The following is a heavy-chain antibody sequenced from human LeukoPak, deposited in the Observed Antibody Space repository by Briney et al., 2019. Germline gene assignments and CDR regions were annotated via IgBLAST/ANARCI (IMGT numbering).Heavy chain of an antibody. Sequence: PGRSLRLSCAASGFTFSSYGMHWVRQAPGKGLEWVAVIWYDGSNKYHADSVKGRFTISRDNSKNTLYLQMNSLRAEDTAVYYCAKDQMRLRSYYYMDVWGKGTTVTVSS. J-gene: IGHJ6*03. CDR1: GFTFSSYG. CDR3: AKDQMRLRSYYYMDV. CDR2: IWYDGSNK. D-gene: IGHD6-25*01. V-gene: IGHV3-33*06.